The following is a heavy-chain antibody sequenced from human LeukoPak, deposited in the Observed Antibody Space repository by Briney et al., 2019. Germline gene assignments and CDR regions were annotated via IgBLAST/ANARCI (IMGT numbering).Heavy chain of an antibody. D-gene: IGHD3-22*01. J-gene: IGHJ3*02. CDR1: GGTFSSYA. CDR2: IIPIFGTA. V-gene: IGHV1-69*13. Sequence: WASVKDSCKASGGTFSSYAISWVRQAPGQGLEWMGGIIPIFGTANYAQKFQGRVTIIADESTSTAYMELSSLRSEDTAVYYCARETDSSGYPDAFDIWGQGTMVTVSS. CDR3: ARETDSSGYPDAFDI.